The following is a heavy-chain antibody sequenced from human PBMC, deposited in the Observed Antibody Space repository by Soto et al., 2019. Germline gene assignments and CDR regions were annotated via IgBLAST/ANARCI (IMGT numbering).Heavy chain of an antibody. CDR2: ISYDGSNK. CDR1: GFTFSSYA. CDR3: ARDNGDSYGYRGFDY. J-gene: IGHJ4*02. Sequence: GGSLRLSCAASGFTFSSYAMHWVRQAPGKGLEWVAVISYDGSNKYYADSVKGRFTISRDNSKNTLYLQMNSLRAEDTAVYYCARDNGDSYGYRGFDYWGQGTLVTVSS. V-gene: IGHV3-30-3*01. D-gene: IGHD5-18*01.